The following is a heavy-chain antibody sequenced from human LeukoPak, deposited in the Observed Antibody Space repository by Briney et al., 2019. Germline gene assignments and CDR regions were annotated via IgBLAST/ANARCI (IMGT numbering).Heavy chain of an antibody. J-gene: IGHJ5*02. Sequence: PSETLSLTCAVYGGSLSDYYWSWIRQPPGKGLEWIGEISHSVSTNYNPSLRSRVTISVDTSNNQFSLKLSSVTAADTAVYYCARRDDYGDYLNWFDPWGQGALVTVSS. D-gene: IGHD4-17*01. V-gene: IGHV4-34*01. CDR1: GGSLSDYY. CDR3: ARRDDYGDYLNWFDP. CDR2: ISHSVST.